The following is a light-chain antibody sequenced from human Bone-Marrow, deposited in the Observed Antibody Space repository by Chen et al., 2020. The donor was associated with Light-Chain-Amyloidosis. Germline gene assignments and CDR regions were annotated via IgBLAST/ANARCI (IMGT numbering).Light chain of an antibody. CDR2: RDT. Sequence: SYELTHPPSLSVSPGQTGRITCSGDDLPTKYAYWYQQKPGQAPVLVIHRDTERPSGISERFSGSSSGTTATLTISGVQAEDEADYHCQSADSSGTYDVIFGGGTKLTVL. J-gene: IGLJ2*01. CDR3: QSADSSGTYDVI. V-gene: IGLV3-25*03. CDR1: DLPTKY.